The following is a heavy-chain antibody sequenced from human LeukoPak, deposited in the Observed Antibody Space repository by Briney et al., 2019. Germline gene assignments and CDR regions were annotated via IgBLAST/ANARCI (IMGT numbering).Heavy chain of an antibody. V-gene: IGHV1-24*01. CDR3: ATAREMATITPFDY. CDR2: FDPEDGGT. Sequence: ASVKVSCKVSGYTLTELSMHWVRQAPGKGLEWMGGFDPEDGGTIYAQKFQGRVTMTEDTSTDTAYMGLSSLRSEDTAVYYCATAREMATITPFDYWGQGTLVTVSS. CDR1: GYTLTELS. J-gene: IGHJ4*02. D-gene: IGHD5-24*01.